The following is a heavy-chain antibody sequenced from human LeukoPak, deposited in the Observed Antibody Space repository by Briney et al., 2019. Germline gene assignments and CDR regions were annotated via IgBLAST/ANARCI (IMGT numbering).Heavy chain of an antibody. Sequence: GGSLRLSCEASGFTFSDTAMHWVRQAPGKGLEWVAVISYDGSNKYYADSVKGRFTISRDNSKNTLYLQMNSLRAEDTAVYYCARDGLGYYDSSGYFNYWGQGTLVTVSS. J-gene: IGHJ4*02. V-gene: IGHV3-30-3*01. CDR2: ISYDGSNK. CDR3: ARDGLGYYDSSGYFNY. D-gene: IGHD3-22*01. CDR1: GFTFSDTA.